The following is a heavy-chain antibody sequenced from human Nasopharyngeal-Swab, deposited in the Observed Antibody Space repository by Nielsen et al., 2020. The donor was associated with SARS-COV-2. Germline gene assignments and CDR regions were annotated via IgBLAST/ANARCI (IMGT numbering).Heavy chain of an antibody. CDR2: IYYSGST. V-gene: IGHV4-59*01. D-gene: IGHD6-13*01. CDR3: ARGGYSSSWYGWYFDL. J-gene: IGHJ2*01. CDR1: GGSISSYY. Sequence: SETLSLTCTVSGGSISSYYWSWIRQPPGKGLEWTGYIYYSGSTNYNPSLKSRVTISVDTSKNQFSLKLSSVTVADTAVYYCARGGYSSSWYGWYFDLWGRGTLVTVSS.